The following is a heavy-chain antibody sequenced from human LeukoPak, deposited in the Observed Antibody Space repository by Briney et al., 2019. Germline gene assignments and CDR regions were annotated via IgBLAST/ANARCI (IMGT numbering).Heavy chain of an antibody. D-gene: IGHD3-3*01. CDR3: ARDGTHYDFWSYYYYYYYMDV. J-gene: IGHJ6*03. CDR1: GYTFTSYG. CDR2: ISAYNGNT. V-gene: IGHV1-18*01. Sequence: ASVKVSCKASGYTFTSYGISWVRQAPGQGLEWMGWISAYNGNTNYAQKLQGRVTMTTDTSTITAYMELRSLRSGDTAVYYCARDGTHYDFWSYYYYYYYMDVWGKGTTVTVSS.